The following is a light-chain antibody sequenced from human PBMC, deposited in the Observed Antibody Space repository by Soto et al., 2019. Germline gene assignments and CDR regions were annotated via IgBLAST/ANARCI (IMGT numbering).Light chain of an antibody. CDR2: DVS. J-gene: IGLJ1*01. CDR3: SSYTSTYTYV. V-gene: IGLV2-14*01. CDR1: GSDVGGYNY. Sequence: SALTQPASVSGSPGQSITISCPGTGSDVGGYNYVSWYQQQPGKAPKLMIYDVSNRPSVVSDRFSGSKSGNTASLTISGLQAEDEADFYCSSYTSTYTYVFGTGTKVTVL.